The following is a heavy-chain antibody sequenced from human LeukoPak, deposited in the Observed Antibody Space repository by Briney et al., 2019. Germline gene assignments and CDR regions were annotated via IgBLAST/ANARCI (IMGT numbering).Heavy chain of an antibody. CDR1: GFTFSTYG. CDR2: IAHDASII. D-gene: IGHD2-2*01. Sequence: PGRSLRLSCAASGFTFSTYGMHWVRQAPGKGLEWVADIAHDASIIYYADSVKGRFTISRDNSKNTLYLQMNSLRDEDRAVYHCAKDWGPWGSCRDSWGQGTLVTVSS. CDR3: AKDWGPWGSCRDS. V-gene: IGHV3-30*18. J-gene: IGHJ4*02.